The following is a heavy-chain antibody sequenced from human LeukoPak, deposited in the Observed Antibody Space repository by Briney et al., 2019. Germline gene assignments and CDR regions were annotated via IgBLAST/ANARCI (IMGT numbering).Heavy chain of an antibody. D-gene: IGHD6-13*01. Sequence: SETLSLTCAVYGGSFSGYYWSWIRQSPGKGLEWIGYVGYSGGTNYNPSLKSRVTISIHTSKNQFSLRLSSVTAADTAVYYCATDYYSSTWPYFDYWGQGALVTVSS. CDR3: ATDYYSSTWPYFDY. CDR1: GGSFSGYY. J-gene: IGHJ4*02. CDR2: VGYSGGT. V-gene: IGHV4-59*01.